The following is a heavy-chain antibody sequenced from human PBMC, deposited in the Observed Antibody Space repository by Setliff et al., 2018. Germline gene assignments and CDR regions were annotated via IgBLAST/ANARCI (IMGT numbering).Heavy chain of an antibody. J-gene: IGHJ4*02. D-gene: IGHD2-2*01. Sequence: SETLSLTCAVSGFSISSGYYWGWIRQPPGKGLEWIVNIHHSGKAYYNPPLKSRVTIFVDTSKNQFSLNLNSVTAADTGVYYCASCRYQVPYDYWGQGARVTVSS. CDR1: GFSISSGYY. CDR2: IHHSGKA. CDR3: ASCRYQVPYDY. V-gene: IGHV4-38-2*01.